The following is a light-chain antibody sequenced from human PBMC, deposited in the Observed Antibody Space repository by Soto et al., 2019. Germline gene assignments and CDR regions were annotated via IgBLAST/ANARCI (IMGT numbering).Light chain of an antibody. V-gene: IGKV3-11*01. CDR2: DVS. J-gene: IGKJ1*01. CDR3: QQRNNWPLT. CDR1: QSISRD. Sequence: ETVLTQSPATLSLSPGERAILSCRASQSISRDLAWYQQKPGQPPRLLICDVSNRATGVPARFSGSGSGTDFTLTISSLEPEDFAVYYCQQRNNWPLTFGQGTKVEIK.